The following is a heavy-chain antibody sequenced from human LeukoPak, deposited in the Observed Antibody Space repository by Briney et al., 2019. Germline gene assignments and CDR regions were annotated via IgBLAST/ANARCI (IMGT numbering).Heavy chain of an antibody. CDR2: ISWNSGSI. V-gene: IGHV3-9*01. CDR3: AKDIMASGYYFDY. D-gene: IGHD2-8*01. CDR1: GFTFDDYA. Sequence: PGRSLRLSCAASGFTFDDYAMHWVRHAPGKGLEWVSGISWNSGSIGYADSVKGRFTISRDNAKNSLYLQMNSLRAEDTALYYCAKDIMASGYYFDYWGQGTLVTVSS. J-gene: IGHJ4*02.